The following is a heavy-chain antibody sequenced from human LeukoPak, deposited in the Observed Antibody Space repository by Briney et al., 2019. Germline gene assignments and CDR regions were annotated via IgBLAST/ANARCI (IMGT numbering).Heavy chain of an antibody. J-gene: IGHJ6*03. CDR2: ISGSDGST. CDR1: GFTFRRNA. V-gene: IGHV3-23*01. CDR3: AKPLVESGASYYYYYMDV. D-gene: IGHD3-3*01. Sequence: PGGSLRLSCAASGFTFRRNAMTWVRQAPGKGLEWLSAISGSDGSTYYADSVKGRFTISRDNSKNTLYLQMNSLRAEDTAVYYCAKPLVESGASYYYYYMDVWGKGTTVTVSS.